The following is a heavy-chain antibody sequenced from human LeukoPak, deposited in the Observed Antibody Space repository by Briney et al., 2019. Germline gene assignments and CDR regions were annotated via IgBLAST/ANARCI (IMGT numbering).Heavy chain of an antibody. J-gene: IGHJ4*02. D-gene: IGHD3-9*01. CDR2: INHSGST. CDR1: GGSFSGYY. Sequence: PSETLSLTCAVYGGSFSGYYWSWIRQPPGKGLEWIGEINHSGSTNYNPSLKSRVTISVDTSKNQFSLKLSSVTAADTAVYYCARGPSELRYFDWLIVFDYWGQGTLVTVSS. CDR3: ARGPSELRYFDWLIVFDY. V-gene: IGHV4-34*01.